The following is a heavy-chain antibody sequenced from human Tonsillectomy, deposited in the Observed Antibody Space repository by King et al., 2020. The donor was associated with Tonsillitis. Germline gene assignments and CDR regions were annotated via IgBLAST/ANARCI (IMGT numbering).Heavy chain of an antibody. J-gene: IGHJ4*02. CDR1: GGTFSSYG. Sequence: VQLVQSGAEVKKPGSSVKVSCKASGGTFSSYGISWVRQAPGQGLEWMGRIIPMSNITNYAQKFQGRVTITADKSTSTAYMELSSLRSEDTAVYYCARNVPGYYASSGYYYYFDYWGQGTLVTVSS. D-gene: IGHD3-22*01. CDR3: ARNVPGYYASSGYYYYFDY. CDR2: IIPMSNIT. V-gene: IGHV1-69*09.